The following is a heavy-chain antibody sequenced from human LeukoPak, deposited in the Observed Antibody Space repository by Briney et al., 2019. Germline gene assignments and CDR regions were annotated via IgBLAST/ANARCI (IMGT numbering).Heavy chain of an antibody. CDR2: VNPNGGGT. D-gene: IGHD2-15*01. J-gene: IGHJ3*01. Sequence: GASVKVSCKGSGYTFIGYYMHWVRQAPGQGLEWKGWVNPNGGGTCYAQKFQGRVTMTRDTSISTAYMELSRLGSDDTAVYYCARSTKKAAYDASDVWGQGTMVTVSS. CDR3: ARSTKKAAYDASDV. V-gene: IGHV1-2*02. CDR1: GYTFIGYY.